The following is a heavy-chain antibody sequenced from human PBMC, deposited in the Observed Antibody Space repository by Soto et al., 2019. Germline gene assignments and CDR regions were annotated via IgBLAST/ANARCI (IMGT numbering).Heavy chain of an antibody. D-gene: IGHD3-9*01. Sequence: GGSLRLSCAASGFTFSSYSMNWVRQAPGKGLEWVSSISSSSSYIYYADSVKGRFTISRDNAKNSLYLQMNSLRAEDTAVYYCARGPRIGYDILTGYYRPNWFDPWGQGTLVTVSS. J-gene: IGHJ5*02. CDR2: ISSSSSYI. CDR1: GFTFSSYS. CDR3: ARGPRIGYDILTGYYRPNWFDP. V-gene: IGHV3-21*01.